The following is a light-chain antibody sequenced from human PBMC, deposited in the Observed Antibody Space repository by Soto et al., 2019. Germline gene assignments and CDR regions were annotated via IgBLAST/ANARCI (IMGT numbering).Light chain of an antibody. J-gene: IGLJ1*01. CDR3: SSYTISSTQGYV. V-gene: IGLV2-14*01. CDR2: DVS. Sequence: QSALTQPASVSGSPGQSITISCTGTSSDVGGYNYVSWYQQHPGKAPKLMIYDVSNRPSGVSNRFSGSKSGNTASLTISGLQAEDEADYSCSSYTISSTQGYVFGTGTKLTVL. CDR1: SSDVGGYNY.